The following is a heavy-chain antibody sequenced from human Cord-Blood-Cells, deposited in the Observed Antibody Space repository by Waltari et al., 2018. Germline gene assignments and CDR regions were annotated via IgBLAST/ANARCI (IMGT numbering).Heavy chain of an antibody. J-gene: IGHJ5*02. CDR1: GFTFSSYS. Sequence: EVQLVESGGGLVKPGGSLRLSCAASGFTFSSYSMNWVRQAPGKGLEWVSSISSSSSYIYYADSVKGRFTISRDNAKNSLYLQMNSLRAEDTAVYYCARDSSSSSNWFDPWGQGTLVTVSS. CDR3: ARDSSSSSNWFDP. CDR2: ISSSSSYI. V-gene: IGHV3-21*01. D-gene: IGHD6-13*01.